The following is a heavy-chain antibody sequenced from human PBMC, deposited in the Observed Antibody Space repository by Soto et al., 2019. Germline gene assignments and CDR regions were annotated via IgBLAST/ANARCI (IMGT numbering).Heavy chain of an antibody. CDR1: GGTFSSFT. CDR3: AKDRRADWESYYGYAMDV. D-gene: IGHD1-26*01. CDR2: IIPIYGTA. V-gene: IGHV1-69*01. Sequence: QVQLVQSGAEVKKPGSSVKVSCKASGGTFSSFTISWVRQAPGPGLELMGGIIPIYGTANYAQKFQGRVTITADASTRTAYMERSSLRSEDTAVYYCAKDRRADWESYYGYAMDVWGQGTTVTVSS. J-gene: IGHJ6*02.